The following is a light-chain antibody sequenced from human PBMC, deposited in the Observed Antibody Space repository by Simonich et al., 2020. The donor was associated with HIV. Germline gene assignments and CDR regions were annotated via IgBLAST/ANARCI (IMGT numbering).Light chain of an antibody. V-gene: IGLV2-14*01. Sequence: QSALTQPASVSGSPGQSITISCTGTSSDVGGYNYVSWYQQHPGKAPKLMIYDVSKRPPGVSNRFSGSKSGNTASLTISGLQAEDEADYYCSSYTSSTTLGGVFGGGTKLTVL. CDR1: SSDVGGYNY. CDR3: SSYTSSTTLGGV. J-gene: IGLJ3*02. CDR2: DVS.